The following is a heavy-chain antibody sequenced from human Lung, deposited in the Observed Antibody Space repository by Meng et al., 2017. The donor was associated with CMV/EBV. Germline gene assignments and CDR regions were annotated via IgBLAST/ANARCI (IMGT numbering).Heavy chain of an antibody. Sequence: GESLKISCAASGFTFTTFWMTWVRQAPGKGLEWVANIKEDGSGQWYVDSVKGRFTISRDNAKKSVYLQMNSLRAEDTAVYYWVRYANSQYGMDVWGQGTTVTVSS. V-gene: IGHV3-7*01. D-gene: IGHD2-21*01. CDR2: IKEDGSGQ. J-gene: IGHJ6*01. CDR3: VRYANSQYGMDV. CDR1: GFTFTTFW.